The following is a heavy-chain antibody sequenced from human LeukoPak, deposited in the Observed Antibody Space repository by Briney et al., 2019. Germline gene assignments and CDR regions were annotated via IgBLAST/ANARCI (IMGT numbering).Heavy chain of an antibody. J-gene: IGHJ4*02. Sequence: SETMSLSCAVYGGSFSGYYWSWIRQPPGKGLEWIGEINHSGSTNYNPSLKSRVTISVDTSKNQFSLKLSSVTAADTAVYYCARGVVMATFDYWGQGTLVTVSS. D-gene: IGHD5-24*01. V-gene: IGHV4-34*01. CDR1: GGSFSGYY. CDR3: ARGVVMATFDY. CDR2: INHSGST.